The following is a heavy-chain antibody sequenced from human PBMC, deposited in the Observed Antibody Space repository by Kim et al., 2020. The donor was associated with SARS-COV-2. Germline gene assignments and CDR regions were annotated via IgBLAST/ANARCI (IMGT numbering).Heavy chain of an antibody. D-gene: IGHD1-26*01. CDR2: ISGSGGST. Sequence: GGSLRLSCAASGFTFSSYAMSWVRQAPGKGLEWVSAISGSGGSTYYADSVKGRFTISRDNSKNTLYLQMNSLRAEDTAVYYCAKDDRGSYYWSVFDYWGQGTLVTVSS. J-gene: IGHJ4*02. CDR3: AKDDRGSYYWSVFDY. CDR1: GFTFSSYA. V-gene: IGHV3-23*01.